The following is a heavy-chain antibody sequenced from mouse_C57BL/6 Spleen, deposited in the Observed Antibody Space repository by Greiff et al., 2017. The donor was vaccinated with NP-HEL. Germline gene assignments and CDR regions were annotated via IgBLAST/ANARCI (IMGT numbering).Heavy chain of an antibody. V-gene: IGHV1-69*01. CDR3: ARWANYYDSSPLYDY. Sequence: QVQLQQPGAELVMPGASVKLSCKASGYTFTSYWMHWVKQRPGQGLEWIGEIDPSDSYTNYNQKFKGKATLTVDKSSSTAYMQLSSLTSEDSAVCCCARWANYYDSSPLYDYWGQGTTLTVSS. J-gene: IGHJ2*01. CDR2: IDPSDSYT. CDR1: GYTFTSYW. D-gene: IGHD1-1*01.